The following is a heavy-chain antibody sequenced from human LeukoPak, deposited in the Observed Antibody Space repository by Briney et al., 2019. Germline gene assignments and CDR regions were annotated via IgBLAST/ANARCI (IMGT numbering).Heavy chain of an antibody. J-gene: IGHJ4*02. CDR1: GFTFSTYS. Sequence: GGSLRLSCAASGFTFSTYSMNWVRQAPGKGLEWVSYISGTSSLIYYADSVKGRFTISRDNAKNSLYLQMNSLRAEDAAVYYCGKKTGYSSGWYLESWGQGTLVTVSS. CDR3: GKKTGYSSGWYLES. CDR2: ISGTSSLI. V-gene: IGHV3-48*01. D-gene: IGHD6-19*01.